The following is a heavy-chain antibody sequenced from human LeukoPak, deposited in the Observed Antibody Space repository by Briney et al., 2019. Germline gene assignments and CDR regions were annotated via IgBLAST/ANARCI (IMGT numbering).Heavy chain of an antibody. V-gene: IGHV4-31*03. J-gene: IGHJ3*02. CDR2: IYYSGST. Sequence: PSETLSLTCTVSGGSISSGGYYWSWIRQHPGKGLEWIGYIYYSGSTYYNPSLKSRVTISVDTSKNQFSLKLSSVTAADTAVYYCARDRDREGAFDIWGQGTTVTVSS. D-gene: IGHD2-15*01. CDR1: GGSISSGGYY. CDR3: ARDRDREGAFDI.